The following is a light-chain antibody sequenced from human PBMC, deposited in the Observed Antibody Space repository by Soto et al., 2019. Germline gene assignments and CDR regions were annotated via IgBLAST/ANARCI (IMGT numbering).Light chain of an antibody. Sequence: EDVLTQSPGTLCLSPGERATLSCRASQSLNTNYLAWYQQKPGQAPRLLIYGASNRATGIPDRFSGSGSGTDFALTISRLEPEDCAVYYCQQYGTSSITVGQGTRLEI. CDR2: GAS. CDR1: QSLNTNY. CDR3: QQYGTSSIT. J-gene: IGKJ5*01. V-gene: IGKV3-20*01.